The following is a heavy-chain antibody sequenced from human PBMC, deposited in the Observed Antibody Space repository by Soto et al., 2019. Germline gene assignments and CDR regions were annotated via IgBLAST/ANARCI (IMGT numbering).Heavy chain of an antibody. D-gene: IGHD2-2*01. CDR1: GFTFSSFA. CDR3: ARDSPSCTSTSCLFDR. V-gene: IGHV3-48*02. J-gene: IGHJ4*02. CDR2: ISSTGSAK. Sequence: EVQLVESGGGLVHPGGSLRLSCAASGFTFSSFAVNWARQAPGKGLEWLAFISSTGSAKYYADSVKGRFTVSRDNVKNLVVLQMNSLRDEDTAVYFCARDSPSCTSTSCLFDRWGQGTLVTVSS.